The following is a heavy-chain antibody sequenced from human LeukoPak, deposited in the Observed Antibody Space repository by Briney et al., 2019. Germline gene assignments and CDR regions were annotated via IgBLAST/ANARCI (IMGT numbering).Heavy chain of an antibody. CDR3: ANLRRGFGRTEDFDY. V-gene: IGHV3-23*01. CDR1: GLTFTNSA. D-gene: IGHD3-16*01. J-gene: IGHJ4*02. Sequence: SGWSLRLSCAASGLTFTNSAMNWVRQAPGKGLEWVSVITDSGTTTYYADSVKGRFTISRDNSKNTLYLQMNSLRVEDTAVYFCANLRRGFGRTEDFDYWGQGTLVTVSS. CDR2: ITDSGTTT.